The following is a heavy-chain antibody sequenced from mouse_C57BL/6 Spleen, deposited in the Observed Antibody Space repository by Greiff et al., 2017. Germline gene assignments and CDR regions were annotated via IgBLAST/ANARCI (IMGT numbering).Heavy chain of an antibody. J-gene: IGHJ4*01. V-gene: IGHV1-39*01. CDR1: GYSFTDYN. CDR2: INPNYGTT. CDR3: ARSLGYDVGRYYYAMDY. D-gene: IGHD2-2*01. Sequence: EVKLQESGPELVKPGASVKISCKASGYSFTDYNMNWVKQSNGKSLEWIGVINPNYGTTSYNQKFKGKATLTVDQSSSTAYMQLNSLTSEDSAVYYCARSLGYDVGRYYYAMDYWGQGTSVTVSS.